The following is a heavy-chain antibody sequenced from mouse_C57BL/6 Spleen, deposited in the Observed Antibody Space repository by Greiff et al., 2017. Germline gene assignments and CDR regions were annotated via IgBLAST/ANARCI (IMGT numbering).Heavy chain of an antibody. V-gene: IGHV1-69*01. CDR1: GYTFTSYW. Sequence: VQLQQPGAELVMPGASVKLSCKASGYTFTSYWMHWVKQRPGQGLEWIGEIDPSDSYTNYNQKFKGKSTLTVDKASSTAYMQLSSLTSEDSAVYYCARSGSYGSSPYYFDYWGQGTTLTVSS. CDR2: IDPSDSYT. D-gene: IGHD1-1*01. J-gene: IGHJ2*01. CDR3: ARSGSYGSSPYYFDY.